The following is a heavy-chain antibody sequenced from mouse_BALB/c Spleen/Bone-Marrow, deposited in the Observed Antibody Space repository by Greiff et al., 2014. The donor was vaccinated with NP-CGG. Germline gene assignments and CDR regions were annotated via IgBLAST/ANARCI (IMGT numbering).Heavy chain of an antibody. J-gene: IGHJ4*01. CDR1: GYTFTDYA. CDR2: ISGYYGDA. V-gene: IGHV1S137*01. Sequence: QVQLQQPGAELVRPGVSVKISCKGSGYTFTDYAIHRVKQSHAKSLEWIGLISGYYGDAIYNQKFKGKATMTVDKSSSTAYMDLARLTSEDSAIYYCARSGKVRNAMDYWGQGTSVTVSS. CDR3: ARSGKVRNAMDY. D-gene: IGHD2-14*01.